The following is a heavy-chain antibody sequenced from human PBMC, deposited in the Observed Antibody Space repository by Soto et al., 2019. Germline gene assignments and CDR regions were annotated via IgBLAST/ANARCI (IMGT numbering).Heavy chain of an antibody. J-gene: IGHJ4*02. Sequence: QVQLQESGPGLVKPSQTLSLTCTVSGGSIKSGDYYWTWIRQPPGKGLEWIGYIYHSGSTYYNPSLKSRVAISVDTSKNQFSLNLNSMTAADTAVYYCARDAAGGGYDHFNSWGQGALVTVSS. D-gene: IGHD5-12*01. V-gene: IGHV4-30-4*01. CDR3: ARDAAGGGYDHFNS. CDR1: GGSIKSGDYY. CDR2: IYHSGST.